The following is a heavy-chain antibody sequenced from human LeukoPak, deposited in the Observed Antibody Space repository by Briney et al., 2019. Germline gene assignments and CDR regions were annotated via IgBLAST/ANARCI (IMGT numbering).Heavy chain of an antibody. D-gene: IGHD2-2*01. CDR1: GFTFSSYA. V-gene: IGHV3-23*01. CDR3: ARFYCSSTSCLEDY. J-gene: IGHJ4*02. Sequence: TGGSLRLSCAASGFTFSSYAMSWVRQAPGKGLEWVSAISGSGGSTYYADSVKGRFTISRDNSKNTLYLQMNSLRAEDTAVYYCARFYCSSTSCLEDYWGQGTLVTVSS. CDR2: ISGSGGST.